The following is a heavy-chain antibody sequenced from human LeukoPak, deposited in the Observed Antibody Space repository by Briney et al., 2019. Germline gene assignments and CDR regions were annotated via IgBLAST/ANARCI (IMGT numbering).Heavy chain of an antibody. D-gene: IGHD4-11*01. V-gene: IGHV3-23*01. CDR3: ARTTKPDY. CDR2: LSGSGRYT. J-gene: IGHJ4*02. CDR1: RFTLSNYA. Sequence: GGSLRLSCTASRFTLSNYAMSWVRQAPGRGLEWVSSLSGSGRYTYYADSVQGRFSISRDNSKTTLYLQMNSLRAEDTAVYYCARTTKPDYWGQGTLVTVSS.